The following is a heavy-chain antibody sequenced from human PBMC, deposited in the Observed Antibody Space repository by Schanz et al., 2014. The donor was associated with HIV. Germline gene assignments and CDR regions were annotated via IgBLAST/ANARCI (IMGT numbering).Heavy chain of an antibody. CDR3: ARTDYDILTGYSLGYYGMDV. Sequence: QVQLVQSGAEVKKPGASVRVSCKTSGYIFTSYGINWVRQAPGQGLEWMGWISAYNGNTNYAQKLQGRVTMTTDTSTSTAYMDLRSLRSDDTAVYYCARTDYDILTGYSLGYYGMDVWGQGTTVTVSS. CDR1: GYIFTSYG. CDR2: ISAYNGNT. D-gene: IGHD3-9*01. V-gene: IGHV1-18*01. J-gene: IGHJ6*02.